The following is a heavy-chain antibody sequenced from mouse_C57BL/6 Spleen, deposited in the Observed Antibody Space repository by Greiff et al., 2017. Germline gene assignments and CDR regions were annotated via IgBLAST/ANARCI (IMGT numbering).Heavy chain of an antibody. Sequence: EVHLVESGGDLVKPGGSLKLSCAASGFTFSSYGMSWVRQTPDKRLEWVATSSSGGSYTYYPDSVKGRFTISRDNAKNTLYLQMSSLTSDDTAVYYCARHPVITTVVARTYYAMDYWGQGTSVTVSS. CDR1: GFTFSSYG. CDR3: ARHPVITTVVARTYYAMDY. D-gene: IGHD1-1*01. CDR2: SSSGGSYT. V-gene: IGHV5-6*01. J-gene: IGHJ4*01.